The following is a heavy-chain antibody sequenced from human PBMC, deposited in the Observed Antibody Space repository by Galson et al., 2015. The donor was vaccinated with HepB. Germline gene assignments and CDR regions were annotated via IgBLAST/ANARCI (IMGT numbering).Heavy chain of an antibody. J-gene: IGHJ6*02. CDR3: ATPAELVLHAPYGMDV. CDR1: GYTLTELS. D-gene: IGHD6-13*01. V-gene: IGHV1-24*01. CDR2: FDPEDGET. Sequence: SVKVSCKVSGYTLTELSMHWVRQAPGKGLEWMGGFDPEDGETIYAQKFQGRVTMTEDTSTDTAYMELSSLRSEDTAVYYCATPAELVLHAPYGMDVWGQGTTVTVSS.